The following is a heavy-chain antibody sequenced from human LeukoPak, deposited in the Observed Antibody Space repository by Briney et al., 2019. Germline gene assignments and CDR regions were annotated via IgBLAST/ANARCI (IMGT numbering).Heavy chain of an antibody. CDR2: ISSSSSYI. CDR3: ARGDTAMADDAFDI. V-gene: IGHV3-21*01. Sequence: GGSLRLSCAASGFTFSSYSMNWVRQAPGKGLEWVSSISSSSSYIYYADSVKGRFTISRDNAKNSLYLQMNSLRAEDTPVYYCARGDTAMADDAFDIWGQGTMVTVSS. CDR1: GFTFSSYS. D-gene: IGHD5-18*01. J-gene: IGHJ3*02.